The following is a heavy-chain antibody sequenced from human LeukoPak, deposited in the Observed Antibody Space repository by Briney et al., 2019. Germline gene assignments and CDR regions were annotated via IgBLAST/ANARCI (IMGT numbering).Heavy chain of an antibody. CDR2: IYYSGNT. D-gene: IGHD2-15*01. V-gene: IGHV4-39*01. J-gene: IGHJ6*02. CDR1: GDSISSYY. Sequence: SETLSLTCTVSGDSISSYYWGWIRQPPGKGLEWIGSIYYSGNTYYNPSLKSRVTIFVDTSKNQFSLRLTSVSATDTALYYCARRGSGSGGTYAGMDVWGQGTSVTVSS. CDR3: ARRGSGSGGTYAGMDV.